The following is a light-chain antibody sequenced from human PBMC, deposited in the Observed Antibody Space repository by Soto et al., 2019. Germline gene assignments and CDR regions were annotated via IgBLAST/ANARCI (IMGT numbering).Light chain of an antibody. Sequence: EVVMTQSPATLSVSPGERATLSCRASQSVRSHLAGYQQKPGQAPSLLIFGASTRATGVPARFSGSESGTEFTLTISSLQSEDVAVDFCQQYNDCPRNFGGGNKVESK. CDR1: QSVRSH. V-gene: IGKV3-15*01. J-gene: IGKJ4*01. CDR2: GAS. CDR3: QQYNDCPRN.